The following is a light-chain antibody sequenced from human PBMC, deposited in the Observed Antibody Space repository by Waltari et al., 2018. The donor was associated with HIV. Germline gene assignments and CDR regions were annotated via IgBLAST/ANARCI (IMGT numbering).Light chain of an antibody. CDR2: GAS. CDR1: QSVDTN. Sequence: EIVLTQSPATLSVSPGERATLSCRASQSVDTNLAWYQQKRGEAPRLLMSGASARANGIPGRCSGSGAGTEFTLTISSVQSEDVAVYYCQQYSSRPPLTFGGGTKV. J-gene: IGKJ4*01. V-gene: IGKV3-15*01. CDR3: QQYSSRPPLT.